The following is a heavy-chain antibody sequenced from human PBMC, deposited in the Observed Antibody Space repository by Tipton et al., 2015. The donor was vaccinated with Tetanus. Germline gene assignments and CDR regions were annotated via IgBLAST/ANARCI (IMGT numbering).Heavy chain of an antibody. CDR1: GGSFSGYY. D-gene: IGHD3-10*01. J-gene: IGHJ4*02. CDR3: ARANKVAYGSGSYYY. Sequence: LRLSCAVYGGSFSGYYWSWIRQPPGKGLEWIGEINHSGSTNYNPSLKSRVTISVDTSKNQFSLKLSSVTAADTAVYYCARANKVAYGSGSYYYWGQGTLVTVSS. CDR2: INHSGST. V-gene: IGHV4-34*01.